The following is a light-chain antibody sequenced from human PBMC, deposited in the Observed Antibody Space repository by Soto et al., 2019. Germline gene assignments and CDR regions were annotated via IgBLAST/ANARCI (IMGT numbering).Light chain of an antibody. CDR1: QSVSSY. CDR3: QQRSNWPLMYT. V-gene: IGKV3-11*01. Sequence: EIVLTQSPATLSLSRGERATLSCRASQSVSSYLAWYQQQPGQAPRLLIYDASNRATGIPARFSGSGSGTDFTLTISSLEPEDFEVYYCQQRSNWPLMYTFGQGTKLEIK. J-gene: IGKJ2*01. CDR2: DAS.